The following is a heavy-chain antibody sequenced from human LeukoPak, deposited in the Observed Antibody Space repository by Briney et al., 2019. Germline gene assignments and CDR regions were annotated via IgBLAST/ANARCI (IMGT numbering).Heavy chain of an antibody. CDR2: FDPEDGET. Sequence: ASVKVSCKVSGYTLTELSMHWVRQAPGKGLEWMGGFDPEDGETIYAQKFQGRVTMTEDTSTDTAYMELSSLRSEDTAVYYCATLLGYCSGGSCYNYFDYWGQGTLVTVSS. CDR3: ATLLGYCSGGSCYNYFDY. J-gene: IGHJ4*02. V-gene: IGHV1-24*01. D-gene: IGHD2-15*01. CDR1: GYTLTELS.